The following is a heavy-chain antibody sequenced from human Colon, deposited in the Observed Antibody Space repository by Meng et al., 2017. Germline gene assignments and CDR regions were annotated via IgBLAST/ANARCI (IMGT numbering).Heavy chain of an antibody. J-gene: IGHJ5*01. CDR1: GDSITSGGYY. CDR3: ARVVSLVVKGNWFDS. V-gene: IGHV4-31*03. CDR2: IDHSGTT. D-gene: IGHD2-15*01. Sequence: LLGSRPGLVQPTQTLSHTCNVSGDSITSGGYYWSWIRQHPGKRLEWMGYIDHSGTTYDNPSLKSRLTMSVDTSKNQFSLKLTSVTAADTAVYYCARVVSLVVKGNWFDSWGQGTLVTVSS.